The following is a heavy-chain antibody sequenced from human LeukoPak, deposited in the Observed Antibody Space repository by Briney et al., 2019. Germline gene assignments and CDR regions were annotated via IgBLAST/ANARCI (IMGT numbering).Heavy chain of an antibody. CDR1: GRSFSGYY. CDR2: INHSGST. J-gene: IGHJ4*02. V-gene: IGHV4-34*01. D-gene: IGHD6-13*01. CDR3: ARALTLYSSSSVRAGPKKYYFNY. Sequence: SETLSLTCAVYGRSFSGYYWSWIRQPPGKGLEWIGEINHSGSTNYNPSLKSRVTISVDTSKNQFSLKLSSVTAADTAVYCCARALTLYSSSSVRAGPKKYYFNYWGQGTLVTVSS.